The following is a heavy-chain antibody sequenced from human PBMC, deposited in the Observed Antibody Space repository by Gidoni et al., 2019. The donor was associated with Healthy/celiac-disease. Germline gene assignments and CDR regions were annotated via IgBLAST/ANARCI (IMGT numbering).Heavy chain of an antibody. CDR2: IDWDDDK. CDR1: GFSLSTSGMR. J-gene: IGHJ6*02. Sequence: QVTLKESGPALVKPTQTLTLTCTFSGFSLSTSGMRVSWIRQPPGKALEWLARIDWDDDKFYSPSLKTRLTISKDTSKTQVVLTMTNMDPVDTATYYCARSYYAYYYYGMDVWGQGTTVTVSS. D-gene: IGHD1-26*01. CDR3: ARSYYAYYYYGMDV. V-gene: IGHV2-70*04.